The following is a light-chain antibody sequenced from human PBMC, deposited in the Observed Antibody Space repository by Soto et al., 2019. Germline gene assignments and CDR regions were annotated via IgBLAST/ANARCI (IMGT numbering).Light chain of an antibody. CDR1: QSVSSN. J-gene: IGKJ1*01. V-gene: IGKV3-15*01. CDR2: GAS. CDR3: QQYKNWPRVT. Sequence: EIVMTQSPATLSVSPGERATLSCRASQSVSSNLAWYQQKPGQAPRLLIYGASSRATAIPPRFSGSGSGTDFTLTISSLQSEDFAVYYCQQYKNWPRVTFGQGTKVAFK.